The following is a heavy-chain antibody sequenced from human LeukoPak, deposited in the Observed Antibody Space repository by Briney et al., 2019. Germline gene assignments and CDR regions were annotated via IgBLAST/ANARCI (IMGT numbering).Heavy chain of an antibody. CDR1: GFTFSSYG. V-gene: IGHV3-23*01. Sequence: GGTLRLSCAASGFTFSSYGMSWVRQAPGKGLEWVSGTSGSGSSTYYADSVKGRFTISRDNSKNTVYLRMNSLRAEDTAVYYCAKAVYVNWFDAFDLWGQGTMVTVSS. CDR3: AKAVYVNWFDAFDL. D-gene: IGHD2-8*01. CDR2: TSGSGSST. J-gene: IGHJ3*01.